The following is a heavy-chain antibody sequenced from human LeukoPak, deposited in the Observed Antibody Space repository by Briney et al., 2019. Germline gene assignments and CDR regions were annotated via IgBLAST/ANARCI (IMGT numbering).Heavy chain of an antibody. CDR1: GLTFSSYD. CDR3: ARVAGWHWFDP. D-gene: IGHD6-19*01. CDR2: ISPSGDNT. Sequence: PGGALRLSCAASGLTFSSYDMTWVRQAPGRGLEWVSSISPSGDNTYYGDSVKGRFTLSRDNSKNPVYLQMNNMRVDDTAVYYCARVAGWHWFDPWGQGTLVTVSS. J-gene: IGHJ5*02. V-gene: IGHV3-23*01.